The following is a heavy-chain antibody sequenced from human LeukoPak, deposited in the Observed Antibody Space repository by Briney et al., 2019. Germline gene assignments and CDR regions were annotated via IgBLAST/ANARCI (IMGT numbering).Heavy chain of an antibody. D-gene: IGHD6-13*01. V-gene: IGHV1-2*02. CDR3: ARSSPPTYYHFYYYMDV. CDR1: GYTFTGYY. Sequence: GVSVKVSCKASGYTFTGYYMHWVRQAPGQGLEWMGWINPNSGGAKYAQNFQGRVIMTTDTSISTAYMELSSLRSDDTAVYYCARSSPPTYYHFYYYMDVWGKGSTVTVSS. J-gene: IGHJ6*03. CDR2: INPNSGGA.